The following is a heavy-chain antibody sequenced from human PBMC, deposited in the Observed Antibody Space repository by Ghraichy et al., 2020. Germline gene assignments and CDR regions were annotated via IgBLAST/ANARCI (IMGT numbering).Heavy chain of an antibody. CDR3: ARRAAAGTIDY. CDR2: ISAGGGTI. J-gene: IGHJ4*02. CDR1: GFTFSTYG. Sequence: GESLNISCAASGFTFSTYGINWVRQAPGKGLEWVSHISAGGGTIYYADSVKGRFTISRDNAKNSLYLQMTSLRAEDTALYFCARRAAAGTIDYWGQGTLVTVSS. D-gene: IGHD6-13*01. V-gene: IGHV3-48*01.